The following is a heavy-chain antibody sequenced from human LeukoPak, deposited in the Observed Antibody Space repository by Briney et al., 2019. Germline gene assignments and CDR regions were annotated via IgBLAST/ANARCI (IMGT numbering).Heavy chain of an antibody. CDR1: GGSFSGYY. CDR3: ARVYDSSGYHDY. J-gene: IGHJ4*02. Sequence: KPSETLSLTCAVYGGSFSGYYWSWIRQPPGKGLEWIGEINHSGSTNYSPSLKSRVTISVDTSKNQFSLKLSSVTAADTAVYYCARVYDSSGYHDYWGQGTLVTVSS. V-gene: IGHV4-34*01. D-gene: IGHD3-22*01. CDR2: INHSGST.